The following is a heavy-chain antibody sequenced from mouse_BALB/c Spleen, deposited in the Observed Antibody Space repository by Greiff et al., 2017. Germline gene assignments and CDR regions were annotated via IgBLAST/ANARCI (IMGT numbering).Heavy chain of an antibody. CDR1: GYSITSDYA. Sequence: EVQLQESGPGLVKPSQSLSLTCTVTGYSITSDYAWNWIRQFPGNKLEWMGYISYSGSTSYNPSLKSRISITRDTSKNQFFLQLNSVTTEDTATYYCAREGGLRRFYYFDYWGQGTTLTVSS. J-gene: IGHJ2*01. D-gene: IGHD2-2*01. V-gene: IGHV3-2*02. CDR3: AREGGLRRFYYFDY. CDR2: ISYSGST.